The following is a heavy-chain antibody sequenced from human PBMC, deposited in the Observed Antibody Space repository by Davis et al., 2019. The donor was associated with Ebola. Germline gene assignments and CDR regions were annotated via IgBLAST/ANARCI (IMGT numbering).Heavy chain of an antibody. D-gene: IGHD1-26*01. Sequence: ASVKVSCKASGYTFTSYGISWVRQAPGQGLEWMGWISGYEDNRNYAPRFQGRITLTKDRATSTVYMELRSLTSDDTAVYFCARTSIVGTTTTASDIWGQGTMVTVSS. CDR2: ISGYEDNR. J-gene: IGHJ3*02. V-gene: IGHV1-18*01. CDR3: ARTSIVGTTTTASDI. CDR1: GYTFTSYG.